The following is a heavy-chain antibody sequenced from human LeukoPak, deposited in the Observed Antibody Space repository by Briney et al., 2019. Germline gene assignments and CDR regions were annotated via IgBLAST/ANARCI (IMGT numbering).Heavy chain of an antibody. V-gene: IGHV3-30*04. D-gene: IGHD2-15*01. Sequence: GRSLRLSCAASGFTFSSYAMHWVRQAPGKGLEWVAVISYDGSNKYYADSVKGRFTISRDNSKNTLYLQLNSLRAEDTAVYYCVRGGRRTLVVVATKGGVDYWGQGTLVTVSS. J-gene: IGHJ4*02. CDR3: VRGGRRTLVVVATKGGVDY. CDR2: ISYDGSNK. CDR1: GFTFSSYA.